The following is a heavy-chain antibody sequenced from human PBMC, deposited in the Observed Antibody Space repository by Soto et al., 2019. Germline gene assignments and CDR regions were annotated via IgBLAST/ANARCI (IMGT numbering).Heavy chain of an antibody. CDR3: SRGILV. CDR1: GGSINSGGYC. J-gene: IGHJ4*02. V-gene: IGHV4-31*03. CDR2: ISYGGST. D-gene: IGHD5-18*01. Sequence: QVQLQESGPGLVKPSQTLSLTCTVSGGSINSGGYCWSWIRQHPGKGLDWIGCISYGGSTSYNPSLKSRVTISVDTSKNQFYLKLTSVTAADTAVYYCSRGILVWGQGALITVYS.